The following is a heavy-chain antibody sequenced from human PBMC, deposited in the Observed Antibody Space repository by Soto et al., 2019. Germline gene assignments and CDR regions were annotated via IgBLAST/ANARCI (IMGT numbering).Heavy chain of an antibody. J-gene: IGHJ4*02. D-gene: IGHD2-15*01. CDR3: AQYPINSGPY. V-gene: IGHV3-11*01. Sequence: QLQLVESGGGLVRPGGSLRLSCAASGFIFGDYYVTWVRQSPGQGLESVAYISRSGSTTYYADSVKGRFTVSVDNAKNSVYLQMNSLRVEDTAVYYWAQYPINSGPYWGQGTLVTVSS. CDR1: GFIFGDYY. CDR2: ISRSGSTT.